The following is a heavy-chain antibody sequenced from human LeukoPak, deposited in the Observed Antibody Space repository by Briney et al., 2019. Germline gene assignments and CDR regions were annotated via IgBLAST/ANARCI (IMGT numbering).Heavy chain of an antibody. CDR2: ISSSSSYI. CDR3: ARGNTIFGVVINALDY. D-gene: IGHD3-3*01. V-gene: IGHV3-21*01. CDR1: GFTFSSYW. Sequence: GGSLRLSRAASGFTFSSYWMNWARQAPGKGLEWVSSISSSSSYIYYADSVKGRFTISRDNAKNSLYLQMNSLRAEDTAVYYCARGNTIFGVVINALDYWGQGTLVTVSS. J-gene: IGHJ4*02.